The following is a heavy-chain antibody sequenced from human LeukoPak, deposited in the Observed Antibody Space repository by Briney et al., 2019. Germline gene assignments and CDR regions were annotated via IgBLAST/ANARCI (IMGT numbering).Heavy chain of an antibody. V-gene: IGHV3-49*04. CDR2: IRSKVCGGTT. Sequence: QPGRSLRLSCTGFGFTFRDYAVSWVRQAPGKGLECIGFIRSKVCGGTTEYAASVKGRFTISRDDSKSIAYLQMNSLKTEDTAVYYCTRDPYYFDSSGYYHHAFDIWGQGTMVAVSS. CDR3: TRDPYYFDSSGYYHHAFDI. J-gene: IGHJ3*02. CDR1: GFTFRDYA. D-gene: IGHD3-22*01.